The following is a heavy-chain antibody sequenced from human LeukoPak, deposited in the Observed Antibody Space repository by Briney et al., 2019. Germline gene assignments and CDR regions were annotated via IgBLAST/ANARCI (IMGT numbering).Heavy chain of an antibody. CDR1: GGSFSGYY. D-gene: IGHD6-19*01. J-gene: IGHJ4*02. CDR3: ARDSALAQAVMFDY. Sequence: SETLSLTCAVYGGSFSGYYWSWIRQPPGKGLEWIGEINHSGSTYYNSSLKSRVTISVVTSKNQFSLKLRSVTAADTAVFYCARDSALAQAVMFDYWGQGTLVTVSS. V-gene: IGHV4-34*01. CDR2: INHSGST.